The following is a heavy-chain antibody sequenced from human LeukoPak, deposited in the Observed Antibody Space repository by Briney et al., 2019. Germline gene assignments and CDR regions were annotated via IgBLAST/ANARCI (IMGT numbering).Heavy chain of an antibody. V-gene: IGHV3-30*04. CDR2: ISYDGSNK. CDR1: GFTFSSYA. Sequence: GGSLRLSCAASGFTFSSYAMHWVRQAPGKRLEWVAVISYDGSNKYYADSVKGRFTISRDNSKNTLYLQMNSLRAEDTAVYYCARTTWGRGVPHLDYWGQGTLVTVSS. J-gene: IGHJ4*02. CDR3: ARTTWGRGVPHLDY. D-gene: IGHD3-10*01.